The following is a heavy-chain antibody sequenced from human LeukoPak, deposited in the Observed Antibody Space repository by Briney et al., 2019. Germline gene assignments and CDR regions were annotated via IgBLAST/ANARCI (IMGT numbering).Heavy chain of an antibody. CDR3: TRDGKIAVAGTLYYYYYIDV. J-gene: IGHJ6*03. CDR1: GDSISSYY. V-gene: IGHV4-4*07. CDR2: IYTSGST. D-gene: IGHD6-19*01. Sequence: PSETLSLTCTVSGDSISSYYWSWIRQPAGKGREWIGRIYTSGSTNYNPSLKSRVTMSVDTSKNQFSLKLSSVTAADTAVYYCTRDGKIAVAGTLYYYYYIDVWGKGATVTVSS.